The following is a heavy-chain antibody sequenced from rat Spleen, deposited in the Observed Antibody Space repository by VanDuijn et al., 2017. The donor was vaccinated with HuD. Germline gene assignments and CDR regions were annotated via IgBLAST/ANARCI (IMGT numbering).Heavy chain of an antibody. CDR2: VSSGGSS. D-gene: IGHD4-6*01. CDR1: GFSLTRYG. V-gene: IGHV2S8*01. J-gene: IGHJ2*01. Sequence: QVQLRESGPDLVQPSQTLSLTCTVSGFSLTRYGVSWVRQPPGKGLEWVAAVSSGGSSYHNSVLESRLSISRDTSKSQVLLQMSSLQTEDTAMYFCDRLGFNWSFDYWGQGLMVAVSS. CDR3: DRLGFNWSFDY.